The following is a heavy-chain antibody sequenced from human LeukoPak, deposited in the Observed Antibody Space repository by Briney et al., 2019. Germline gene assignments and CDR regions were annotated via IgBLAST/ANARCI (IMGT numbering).Heavy chain of an antibody. J-gene: IGHJ3*01. CDR3: AKDIGDYYDSSGYYPGDAFDV. V-gene: IGHV3-30*18. Sequence: PGGSLRLSCAASGFTFSSYGMHWVRQAPGKGLEWVAVISYDGSNKYYADSVKGRFTISRDNSKNTLYLQMNSLRAEDTAVYYCAKDIGDYYDSSGYYPGDAFDVWGQGTMVTVSS. CDR1: GFTFSSYG. CDR2: ISYDGSNK. D-gene: IGHD3-22*01.